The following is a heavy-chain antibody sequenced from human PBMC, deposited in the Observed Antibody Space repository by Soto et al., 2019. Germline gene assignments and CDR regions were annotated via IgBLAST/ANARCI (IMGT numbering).Heavy chain of an antibody. V-gene: IGHV4-30-2*03. Sequence: LSLTCAVSGGSISSGGYSWSWIRQPPGKGLEWIGYIYHSGSTYYNPSLKSRVTISVDTSKNQFSLKLSSVTAADTALYYCARRYGWLYFDYWGQGSLVTVSS. D-gene: IGHD6-19*01. J-gene: IGHJ4*02. CDR2: IYHSGST. CDR3: ARRYGWLYFDY. CDR1: GGSISSGGYS.